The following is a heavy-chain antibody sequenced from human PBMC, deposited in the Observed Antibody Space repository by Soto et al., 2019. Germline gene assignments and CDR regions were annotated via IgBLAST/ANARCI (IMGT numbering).Heavy chain of an antibody. D-gene: IGHD1-1*01. CDR2: IYYSGIT. CDR1: GGSISSSSYY. J-gene: IGHJ4*02. V-gene: IGHV4-39*07. CDR3: VRGPYNYNSRYFDY. Sequence: SETLSLTCTVSGGSISSSSYYWGWIRQPPGKGLEWIGSIYYSGITNYNPSVESRASMSVDTSKNQFSLRLYSVTAADTAVYYCVRGPYNYNSRYFDYWGQGTLVTVSS.